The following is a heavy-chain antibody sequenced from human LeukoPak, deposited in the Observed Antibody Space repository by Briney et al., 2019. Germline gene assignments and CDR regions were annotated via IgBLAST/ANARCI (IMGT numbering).Heavy chain of an antibody. CDR1: GYSFSTYW. Sequence: GESLKISCKGSGYSFSTYWIGWVRPMPGKGLEWMGIIYPGNSDTRYSPSFQGQVTISADKSISTAYLQWSSLKASDSAMYYCARTMGTSTSSTLDYWGQGTLVTVSS. J-gene: IGHJ4*02. V-gene: IGHV5-51*01. CDR3: ARTMGTSTSSTLDY. CDR2: IYPGNSDT. D-gene: IGHD2-2*01.